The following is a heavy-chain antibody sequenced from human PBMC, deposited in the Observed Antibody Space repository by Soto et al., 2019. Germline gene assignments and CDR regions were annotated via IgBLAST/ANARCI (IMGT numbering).Heavy chain of an antibody. D-gene: IGHD4-17*01. V-gene: IGHV3-30*18. CDR2: ISYDGSNK. J-gene: IGHJ4*02. CDR1: GFTFSSYG. CDR3: AKDYYGDYYFDY. Sequence: QVQLEESGGGVVQPGRSLRLSCAASGFTFSSYGMHWVRQAPGKGLEWVAVISYDGSNKYYADSVKGRFTISRDNSKNTLYLQMNSLRAEDTAVYYCAKDYYGDYYFDYWGQGTLVTVSS.